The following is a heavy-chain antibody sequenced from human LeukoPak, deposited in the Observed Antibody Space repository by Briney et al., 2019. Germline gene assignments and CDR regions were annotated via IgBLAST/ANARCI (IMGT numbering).Heavy chain of an antibody. D-gene: IGHD3-9*01. CDR1: GGSISSSSYY. CDR2: IYYSGST. CDR3: ARTLLTGYYNWFDP. J-gene: IGHJ5*02. Sequence: KPSETLSLTCTVSGGSISSSSYYWAWIRQPPGKGLEWIGSIYYSGSTYYNPSLKSRVTISIDTSKNQFSLKLSSVTAADTAVYYCARTLLTGYYNWFDPWGQGTLVTVSS. V-gene: IGHV4-39*07.